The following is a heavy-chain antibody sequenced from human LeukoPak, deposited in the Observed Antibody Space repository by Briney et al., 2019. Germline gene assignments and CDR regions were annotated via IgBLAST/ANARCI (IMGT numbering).Heavy chain of an antibody. CDR1: GGSISSSSYY. D-gene: IGHD4-17*01. Sequence: KSSETLSLTCTVSGGSISSSSYYWGWIRQPPGQGLEWTVSIYYSGSTYYNPSLKSRVTISVDTSKNQFSLKLSSGTAADTAVYYCARHRTPPYGVPAYFDYWGQGTLVTGSS. J-gene: IGHJ4*02. CDR2: IYYSGST. CDR3: ARHRTPPYGVPAYFDY. V-gene: IGHV4-39*01.